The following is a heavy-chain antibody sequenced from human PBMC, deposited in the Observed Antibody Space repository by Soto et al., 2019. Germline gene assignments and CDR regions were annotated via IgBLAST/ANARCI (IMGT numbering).Heavy chain of an antibody. CDR3: ARAPLFSDRPFDY. CDR1: GCSISSGGYS. J-gene: IGHJ4*02. D-gene: IGHD3-10*01. CDR2: MYHSGST. V-gene: IGHV4-30-2*01. Sequence: PSETLSLTCAVSGCSISSGGYSWSWIRQPPGKGLEWIGYMYHSGSTYYNPSLKSRVTIPIDRSKNQFSLKLSSVTAADTAVYYCARAPLFSDRPFDYWGQGTLVTVSS.